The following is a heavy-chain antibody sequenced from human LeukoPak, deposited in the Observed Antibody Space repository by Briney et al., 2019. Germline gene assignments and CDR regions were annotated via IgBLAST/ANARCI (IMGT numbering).Heavy chain of an antibody. CDR3: ALLAVASDFDY. CDR2: IASSGTIK. Sequence: QTGGSLRLSCVVSGFPFSVYEMNWVRQAPGKGLEWVSNIASSGTIKYYADSVKGRFPISRDNAKSSLYLQMNSLRVEDTAVYYCALLAVASDFDYWGQGALVTVSS. D-gene: IGHD6-19*01. CDR1: GFPFSVYE. V-gene: IGHV3-48*03. J-gene: IGHJ4*02.